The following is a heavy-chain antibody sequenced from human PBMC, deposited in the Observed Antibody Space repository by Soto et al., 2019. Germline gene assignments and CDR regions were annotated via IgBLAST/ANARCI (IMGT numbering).Heavy chain of an antibody. J-gene: IGHJ6*02. V-gene: IGHV3-21*01. CDR3: ASADVVATKTSGGHYYYGMDV. D-gene: IGHD5-12*01. Sequence: GGSLRLSCAASGFTFSSYSMNWVRQAPGKGLEWVSSISSSSSYIYYADSVKGRFTISRDNAKNSLYLQMNSLRAEDTAVYYCASADVVATKTSGGHYYYGMDVWGQGTTVTVSS. CDR1: GFTFSSYS. CDR2: ISSSSSYI.